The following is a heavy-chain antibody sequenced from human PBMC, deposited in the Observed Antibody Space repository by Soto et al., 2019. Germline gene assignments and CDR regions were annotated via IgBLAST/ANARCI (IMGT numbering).Heavy chain of an antibody. V-gene: IGHV4-39*01. J-gene: IGHJ6*03. CDR1: GCSISSSSYY. CDR3: ARLPLPAASVYYYYMDV. Sequence: SETLSLTCTVSGCSISSSSYYWGWIRQPPGKGLEWIGSIYYSGSTYYNPSLKSRVTISVDTSKNQFSLKLSSVTAADTAVYYCARLPLPAASVYYYYMDVWGKGTTVS. D-gene: IGHD2-2*01. CDR2: IYYSGST.